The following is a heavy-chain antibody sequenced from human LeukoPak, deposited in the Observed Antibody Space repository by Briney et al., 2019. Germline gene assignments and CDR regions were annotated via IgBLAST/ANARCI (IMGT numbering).Heavy chain of an antibody. CDR3: TTDSPAY. CDR1: GFTFSNAW. CDR2: VKRKIDGETT. J-gene: IGHJ4*02. Sequence: GGSLRLSCAASGFTFSNAWMTWVRQAPGKGLEWVGRVKRKIDGETTDYAAPVKGRFAISRDDSKNTVYLQMNSLKTEDTAVYYCTTDSPAYWGQGTLVTVSS. V-gene: IGHV3-15*01.